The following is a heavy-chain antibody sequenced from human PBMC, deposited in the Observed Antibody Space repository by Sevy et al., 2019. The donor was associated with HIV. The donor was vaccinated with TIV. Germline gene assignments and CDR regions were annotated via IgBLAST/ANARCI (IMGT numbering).Heavy chain of an antibody. V-gene: IGHV1-69*13. Sequence: ASVKVSCKTSGGAFSYAISWVRQAPGQRLEWIVGIIPTFGTTNYAQTFQGRVTITADDSTSTAFMALKSLRPEDTAVYSGASGGYSYGYQAFHIWGQRTMVTVSS. J-gene: IGHJ3*02. CDR3: ASGGYSYGYQAFHI. CDR1: GGAFSYA. CDR2: IIPTFGTT. D-gene: IGHD5-18*01.